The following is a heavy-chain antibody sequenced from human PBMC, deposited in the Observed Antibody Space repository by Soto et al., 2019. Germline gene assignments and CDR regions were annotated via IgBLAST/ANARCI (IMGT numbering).Heavy chain of an antibody. J-gene: IGHJ5*02. CDR2: IYPGDSDT. CDR3: ARLSKGYYGSGQTLGFDP. Sequence: PGESLKISCKGSGYGFSCYWIAWVRQMPGKGLEWMGIIYPGDSDTRYSPSFQGQVTISADKSISTPYLQWSSLKASDTAMYYCARLSKGYYGSGQTLGFDPWGQGTLVTVSS. D-gene: IGHD3-10*01. V-gene: IGHV5-51*01. CDR1: GYGFSCYW.